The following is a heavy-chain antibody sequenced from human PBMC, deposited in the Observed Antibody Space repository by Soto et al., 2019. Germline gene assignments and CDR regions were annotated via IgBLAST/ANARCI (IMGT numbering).Heavy chain of an antibody. Sequence: EVQLVESGGGLVKPGGSLRLSCAASGFTFSSYSMNWVRQAPGKGLEWVSSISSSSSYIYYADSVKGRFTISRDNAKNSLYLQMNSLRAEDTAVYYCARAERPPYYFDYWGQGTLVTVSS. V-gene: IGHV3-21*01. D-gene: IGHD1-1*01. J-gene: IGHJ4*02. CDR3: ARAERPPYYFDY. CDR2: ISSSSSYI. CDR1: GFTFSSYS.